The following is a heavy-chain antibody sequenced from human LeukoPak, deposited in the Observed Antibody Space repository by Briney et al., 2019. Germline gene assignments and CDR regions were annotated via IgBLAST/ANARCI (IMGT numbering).Heavy chain of an antibody. CDR2: IYSSGST. CDR1: GGSISSYY. Sequence: SETLSLTCTVSGGSISSYYWSWIRQPAGKGLEWIGRIYSSGSTNYNPSLKSRVTMSVDTSKNQFSLNVSSVTAADTAVYYCVYYDFWSGHDYWGQGTLVTVSS. CDR3: VYYDFWSGHDY. V-gene: IGHV4-4*07. D-gene: IGHD3-3*01. J-gene: IGHJ4*02.